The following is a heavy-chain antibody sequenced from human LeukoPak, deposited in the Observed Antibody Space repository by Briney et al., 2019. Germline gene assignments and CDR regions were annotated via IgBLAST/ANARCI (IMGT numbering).Heavy chain of an antibody. V-gene: IGHV1-46*01. Sequence: GASVKVSCKASGYTFTSYYMHWVRQAPGQGLEWMGIINPSGGSTSYAQKFQGRVTMTRDTSTSTVYMELSRLRSDDTAVYYCARGYDFWSGPYYFDYWGQGTLVTVSS. D-gene: IGHD3-3*01. CDR3: ARGYDFWSGPYYFDY. CDR1: GYTFTSYY. J-gene: IGHJ4*02. CDR2: INPSGGST.